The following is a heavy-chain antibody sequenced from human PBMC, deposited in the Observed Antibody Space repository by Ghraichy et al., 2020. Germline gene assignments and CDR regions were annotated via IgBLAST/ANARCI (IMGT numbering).Heavy chain of an antibody. CDR1: GASVSSHY. V-gene: IGHV4-59*02. CDR2: MSNSGRT. Sequence: SQTLSLTCTVSGASVSSHYWNWLRQTPEKGLEWIGQMSNSGRTKYNASLKGRVTISVDTSKNHVYLKVTSVTAADTAVYYCARELTTSYSTMDVWRQGTTVTVSS. CDR3: ARELTTSYSTMDV. D-gene: IGHD1-1*01. J-gene: IGHJ6*02.